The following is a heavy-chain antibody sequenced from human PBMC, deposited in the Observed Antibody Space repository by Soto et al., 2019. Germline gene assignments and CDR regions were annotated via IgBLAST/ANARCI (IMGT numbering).Heavy chain of an antibody. CDR3: ANLPLAAANYYYYGMDV. J-gene: IGHJ6*02. CDR1: GFTFSSYA. V-gene: IGHV3-23*01. D-gene: IGHD6-19*01. Sequence: EVQLLESGGGLVQPGGSLRLSCAASGFTFSSYAMSWVRQAPGKGLEWVSAISGSGGSTYYADSVKGRFTISRDNSKNTLYLQMNSLRAEDTAVYYCANLPLAAANYYYYGMDVWGQGTTVTVSS. CDR2: ISGSGGST.